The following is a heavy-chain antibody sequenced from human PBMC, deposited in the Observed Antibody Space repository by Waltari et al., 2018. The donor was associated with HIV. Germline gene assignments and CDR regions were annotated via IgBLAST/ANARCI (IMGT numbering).Heavy chain of an antibody. CDR2: INYDGSNK. J-gene: IGHJ4*02. Sequence: VQLMESGGGAVQTGKSLRHSCATPGLTFASLAIHWFRQAPGKGLEWVAVINYDGSNKFYAESVKGRFLISRDNSKNTLFLQMNSLRDEDTGLYYCARDKAPYSSSSAVDYWGQGTLVTVS. D-gene: IGHD6-6*01. CDR3: ARDKAPYSSSSAVDY. CDR1: GLTFASLA. V-gene: IGHV3-33*01.